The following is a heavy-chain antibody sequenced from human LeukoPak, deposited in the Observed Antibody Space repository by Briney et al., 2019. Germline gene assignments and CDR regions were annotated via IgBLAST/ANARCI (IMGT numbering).Heavy chain of an antibody. Sequence: GGSLRLSCAASGFTFSSYDMSWVRQAPGKGLEWVSAISGSGGSTYYADSVKGRFTISRDNSKNTLYLQMNSLRAEDTAVYYCAKEPGRREYYDFWSGYCCYFDYWGQGTLVTVSS. CDR3: AKEPGRREYYDFWSGYCCYFDY. CDR2: ISGSGGST. V-gene: IGHV3-23*01. CDR1: GFTFSSYD. D-gene: IGHD3-3*01. J-gene: IGHJ4*02.